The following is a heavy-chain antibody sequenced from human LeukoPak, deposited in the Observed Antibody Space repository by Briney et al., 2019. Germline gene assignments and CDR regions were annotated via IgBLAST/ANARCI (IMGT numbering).Heavy chain of an antibody. CDR2: IGGSGDTT. Sequence: GGSLRLSCAASGFTFSTSAMNWVRQAPGKGLEWVSVIGGSGDTTYYADSVRGRFTISRDNFKNTLYLQMNSLTAEGTAIYYCAKGKSLPHYYYYGMDVWGQGTTVTASS. CDR1: GFTFSTSA. J-gene: IGHJ6*02. V-gene: IGHV3-23*01. CDR3: AKGKSLPHYYYYGMDV.